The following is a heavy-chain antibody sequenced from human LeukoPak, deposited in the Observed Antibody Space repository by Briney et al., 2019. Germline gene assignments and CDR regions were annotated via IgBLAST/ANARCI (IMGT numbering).Heavy chain of an antibody. Sequence: PSETLSLTCTVSGGSISSGSYYWSWIRQPAGKGLEWIGRIYTSGSTNYNPSLKSRVTISVDTSKNQFSLKLSSVTAADTAVYYCARVSIFGVASESDYYYYMDVWGKGTTVTVSS. J-gene: IGHJ6*03. V-gene: IGHV4-61*02. CDR1: GGSISSGSYY. CDR2: IYTSGST. D-gene: IGHD3-3*01. CDR3: ARVSIFGVASESDYYYYMDV.